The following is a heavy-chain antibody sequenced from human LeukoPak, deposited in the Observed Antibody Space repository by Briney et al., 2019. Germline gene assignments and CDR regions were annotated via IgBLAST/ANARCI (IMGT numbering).Heavy chain of an antibody. CDR2: ISWNSGSI. CDR3: AKDSEWLLLLY. CDR1: GFTFDDYA. V-gene: IGHV3-9*01. D-gene: IGHD3-22*01. Sequence: GRSLRLSCAASGFTFDDYAMHWVRQAPGKGLEWVSGISWNSGSIGYADSVKGRFTISRDNSKNTLYLQMNSLRAEDTAVYYCAKDSEWLLLLYWGQGTLVTVSS. J-gene: IGHJ4*02.